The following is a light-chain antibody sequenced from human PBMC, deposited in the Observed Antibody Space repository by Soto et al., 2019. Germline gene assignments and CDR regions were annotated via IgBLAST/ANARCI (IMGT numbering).Light chain of an antibody. V-gene: IGLV2-8*01. J-gene: IGLJ1*01. CDR1: SSDVGGYNY. CDR3: SSYVGSNNFV. Sequence: QSALTQPPSASGSPGQSVTISCTGTSSDVGGYNYVSWYQQHPGKAPKLMIYEVSKRPSGVPDRFSGSKSGNTASLTVSGLQSEDEADYYCSSYVGSNNFVFVTGTKVTVL. CDR2: EVS.